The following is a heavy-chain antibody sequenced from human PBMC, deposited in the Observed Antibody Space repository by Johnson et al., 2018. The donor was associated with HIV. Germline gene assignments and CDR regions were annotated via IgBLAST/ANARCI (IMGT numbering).Heavy chain of an antibody. Sequence: QEQLVESGGGVVQPGGSLRLSCAASGFTFSSYGMHWVRQAPGKGLEWVAVISYDGSNKYYADSVKGRFTISRVNSKNTLYLQMNSLRAEDTAVYYCARGRFYSGSGEGAADAFDIWGQGTMVTVSS. D-gene: IGHD6-13*01. CDR1: GFTFSSYG. V-gene: IGHV3-30*19. CDR3: ARGRFYSGSGEGAADAFDI. J-gene: IGHJ3*02. CDR2: ISYDGSNK.